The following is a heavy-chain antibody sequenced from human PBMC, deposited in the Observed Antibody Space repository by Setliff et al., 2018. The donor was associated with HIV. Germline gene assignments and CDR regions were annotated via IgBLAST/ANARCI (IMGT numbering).Heavy chain of an antibody. Sequence: VKVSCKASGGTFSSYSITWVRQAPGQGLEWVGGIIPIFGTTNYAQNFQGRVTISADESTSTAYMELSSLRSEDTAVYYCARGRHAVVVTALEHDYWGQGTLVTVS. D-gene: IGHD2-21*02. CDR3: ARGRHAVVVTALEHDY. CDR1: GGTFSSYS. CDR2: IIPIFGTT. J-gene: IGHJ4*02. V-gene: IGHV1-69*01.